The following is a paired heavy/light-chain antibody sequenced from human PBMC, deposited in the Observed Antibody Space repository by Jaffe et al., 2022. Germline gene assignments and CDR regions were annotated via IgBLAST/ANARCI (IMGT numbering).Light chain of an antibody. J-gene: IGLJ2*01. Sequence: QSALTQPASVSGSPGQSITISCTGTSSDVGGYNYVSWYQQHPGKAPKLMIYDVSNRPSGVSNRFSGSKSGNTASLTISGLQAEDEADYYCSSYTTSSTVLFGGGTKLTVL. CDR1: SSDVGGYNY. V-gene: IGLV2-14*03. CDR2: DVS. CDR3: SSYTTSSTVL.
Heavy chain of an antibody. CDR2: VTATAGST. J-gene: IGHJ4*02. CDR1: GFTFSHYA. Sequence: EVQLLESGGGLVQPGGSLRLSCAASGFTFSHYAMSWVRQAPGKGLEWVSTVTATAGSTYCADSVKGRFTISRDNSKDTLYLQMNSLRAEDTAVYYCAKKYHFGSGSYYFYFDYWGQGTLVAVSS. V-gene: IGHV3-23*01. D-gene: IGHD3-10*01. CDR3: AKKYHFGSGSYYFYFDY.